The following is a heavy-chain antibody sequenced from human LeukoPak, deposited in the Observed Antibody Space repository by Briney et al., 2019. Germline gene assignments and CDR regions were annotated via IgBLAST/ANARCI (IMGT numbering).Heavy chain of an antibody. V-gene: IGHV4-34*01. CDR2: INHSGAP. CDR1: GGSFSGYY. CDR3: AKEGGNGGNSPFDY. Sequence: PSETLSLTCAVYGGSFSGYYWSWIRQPPGKGLEWIVEINHSGAPTYNPSLKSRVPISLDTPKNHFPLKLKSLTAADTAVYYCAKEGGNGGNSPFDYWGQGTLVTVSS. J-gene: IGHJ4*02. D-gene: IGHD4-23*01.